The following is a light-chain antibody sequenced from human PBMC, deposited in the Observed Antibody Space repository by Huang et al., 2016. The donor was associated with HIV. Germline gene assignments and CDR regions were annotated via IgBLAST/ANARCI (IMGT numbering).Light chain of an antibody. CDR2: GCS. Sequence: EIVMTQSPATLSVSPGERVTLSCRASQRVSSNLAWYQQKPGQAPMLLLCGCSTRATGVPARFRGSGSGTEFTLTSNSLQSEDFEVYYCQQYNNWPPEITFGQGTRLDIK. J-gene: IGKJ5*01. CDR3: QQYNNWPPEIT. V-gene: IGKV3D-15*01. CDR1: QRVSSN.